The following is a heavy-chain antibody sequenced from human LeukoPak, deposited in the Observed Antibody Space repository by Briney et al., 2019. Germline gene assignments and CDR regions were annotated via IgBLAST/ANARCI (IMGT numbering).Heavy chain of an antibody. CDR3: AKSAEEAAASLPFDY. V-gene: IGHV3-9*01. CDR2: ISWNSGSI. D-gene: IGHD6-13*01. Sequence: PGRSLRLSCAASGFTFDDYAMHWVRQAPGKGLEWVSGISWNSGSIGYADSVKGRFTISRDNAKNSLYLQMNSLRAEDTALYYCAKSAEEAAASLPFDYWGQGTLVTVSS. CDR1: GFTFDDYA. J-gene: IGHJ4*02.